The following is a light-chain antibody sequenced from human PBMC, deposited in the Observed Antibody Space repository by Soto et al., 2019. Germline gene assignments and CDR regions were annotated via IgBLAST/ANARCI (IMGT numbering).Light chain of an antibody. CDR1: QSVSSRY. CDR2: GAS. Sequence: EILLTQSPGTLSLSAGERATLSCRASQSVSSRYLAWYQQKPGQAPRLLIYGASSRATGIPDRFTGSGSGTDFTLTISRLEPEDFAAYYCQQYGSSHRITFGQGTRLEIK. V-gene: IGKV3-20*01. J-gene: IGKJ5*01. CDR3: QQYGSSHRIT.